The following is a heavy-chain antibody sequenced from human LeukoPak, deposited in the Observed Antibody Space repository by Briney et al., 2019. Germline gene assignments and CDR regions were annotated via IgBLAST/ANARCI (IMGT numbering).Heavy chain of an antibody. CDR2: FDPEDGET. V-gene: IGHV1-24*01. Sequence: ASVKVSCKVSGYTLTELSMHWVRQAPGKGLEWMGGFDPEDGETIYAQKFQGRVTMTEDTSTDTAYMELSSLRSEDTAVYYCARVGYCSSSTCYYWFDPWGQGTLVTVSS. J-gene: IGHJ5*02. CDR1: GYTLTELS. D-gene: IGHD2-2*01. CDR3: ARVGYCSSSTCYYWFDP.